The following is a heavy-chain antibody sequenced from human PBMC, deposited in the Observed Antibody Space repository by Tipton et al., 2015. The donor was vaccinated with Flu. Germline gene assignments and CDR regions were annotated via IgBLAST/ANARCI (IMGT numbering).Heavy chain of an antibody. V-gene: IGHV3-74*01. Sequence: SLRLSCAASGFTFSTYWMHWARQAPGKGPVWVSHISEDGSVTDYVDSVKGRFTISRNNAKNTLYLQLNSLRVEDTAMYYCASALSRSDFWGQGTLVTVSS. CDR2: ISEDGSVT. CDR1: GFTFSTYW. J-gene: IGHJ4*02. CDR3: ASALSRSDF.